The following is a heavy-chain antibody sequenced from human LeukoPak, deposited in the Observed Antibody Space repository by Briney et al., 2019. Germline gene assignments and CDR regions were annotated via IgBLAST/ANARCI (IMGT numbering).Heavy chain of an antibody. V-gene: IGHV4-39*01. Sequence: SETLSLTCTVSGGSISSFSYYWVWIRQPPGKGLEWIGSIYHSGSTYYNPSLKSRVTISVDTSKNQFSLKLSSVTAADTAVYYCARLESSGPRLDYFDYWGQGTLVTVSS. D-gene: IGHD6-19*01. J-gene: IGHJ4*02. CDR1: GGSISSFSYY. CDR3: ARLESSGPRLDYFDY. CDR2: IYHSGST.